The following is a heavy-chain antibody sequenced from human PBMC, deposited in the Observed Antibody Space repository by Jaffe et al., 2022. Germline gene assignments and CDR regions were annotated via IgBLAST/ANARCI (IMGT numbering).Heavy chain of an antibody. CDR1: GFTFSNAW. CDR3: TTLLPYLDYFDY. V-gene: IGHV3-15*01. D-gene: IGHD2-8*01. J-gene: IGHJ4*02. Sequence: EVQLVESGGGLVKPGGSLRLSCAASGFTFSNAWMSWVRQAPGKGLEWVGRIKSKTDGGTTDYAAPVKGRFTISRDDSKNTLYLQMNSLKTEDTAVYYCTTLLPYLDYFDYWGQGTLVTVSS. CDR2: IKSKTDGGTT.